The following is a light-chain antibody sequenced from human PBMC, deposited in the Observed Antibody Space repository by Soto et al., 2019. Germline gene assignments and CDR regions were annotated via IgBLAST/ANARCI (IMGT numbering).Light chain of an antibody. J-gene: IGLJ1*01. Sequence: QSALTQPASVSGSHGQSITISCTGTSSDVGSYNLVSWYQQHPGKAPKLMIYEGSKRPSGVSNRFSGSKSGNTASLTISGLQAEDEADYYCCSYAGSYVFGTGTKLTVL. CDR3: CSYAGSYV. V-gene: IGLV2-23*01. CDR2: EGS. CDR1: SSDVGSYNL.